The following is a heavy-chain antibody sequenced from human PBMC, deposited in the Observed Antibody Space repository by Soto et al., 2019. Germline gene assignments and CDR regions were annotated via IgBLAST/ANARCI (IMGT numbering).Heavy chain of an antibody. D-gene: IGHD3-22*01. CDR2: ISNDGDEK. J-gene: IGHJ4*01. Sequence: PGGSLRLSCVASGFTFSTSVMHWVRQPPGKGLEWVALISNDGDEKYYGDSVEGRFSISRDNSKNTLYLQMSSLRAEDTAVYYCAKHSDINGYNCYYWGHGALGTV. V-gene: IGHV3-30*18. CDR1: GFTFSTSV. CDR3: AKHSDINGYNCYY.